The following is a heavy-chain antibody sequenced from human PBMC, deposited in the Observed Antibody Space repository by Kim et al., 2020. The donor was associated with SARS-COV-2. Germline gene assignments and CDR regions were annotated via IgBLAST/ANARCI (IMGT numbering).Heavy chain of an antibody. V-gene: IGHV1-2*02. D-gene: IGHD6-13*01. J-gene: IGHJ4*02. CDR3: ARETAAAGPPFDY. Sequence: AQKFQGRVTMTRDTSISTAYMELSRLRSDDTAVYYCARETAAAGPPFDYWGQGTLVTVSS.